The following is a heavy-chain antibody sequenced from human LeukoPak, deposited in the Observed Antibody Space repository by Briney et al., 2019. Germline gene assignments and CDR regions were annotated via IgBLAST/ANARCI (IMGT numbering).Heavy chain of an antibody. J-gene: IGHJ4*02. CDR2: IKQDGSEK. D-gene: IGHD4-17*01. V-gene: IGHV3-7*01. CDR3: ARVDYGDYVDY. CDR1: GFTFSSYW. Sequence: GGSLRLSCAASGFTFSSYWMNWVRQAPGKGLEWVANIKQDGSEKYYVDSVRGRFTISRDNAKNSLYLQMNSLRAEDTAVYYCARVDYGDYVDYWGQGTLVTVSS.